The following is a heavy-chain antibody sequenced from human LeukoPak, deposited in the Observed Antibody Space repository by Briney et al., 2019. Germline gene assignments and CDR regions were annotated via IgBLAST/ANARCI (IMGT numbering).Heavy chain of an antibody. J-gene: IGHJ4*02. CDR1: GFAFSGYS. D-gene: IGHD3-22*01. CDR2: ISGSGGST. Sequence: GGSLRLSCAASGFAFSGYSMSWVRQAPGKGLERVSAISGSGGSTYYADSVKGRFTISRDNSKNTLYLQMNSLRAEDTAVYYCAKDPPYYYDSSGYPVFDYWGQGTLVTVSS. V-gene: IGHV3-23*01. CDR3: AKDPPYYYDSSGYPVFDY.